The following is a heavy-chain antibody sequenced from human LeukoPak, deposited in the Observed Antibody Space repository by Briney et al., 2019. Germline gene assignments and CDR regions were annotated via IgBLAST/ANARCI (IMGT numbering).Heavy chain of an antibody. CDR1: GGTFSSYA. D-gene: IGHD5-12*01. V-gene: IGHV1-69*04. CDR2: IIPILGIA. Sequence: GSSVKVSCKASGGTFSSYAISWVRQAPGQGLEWMGRIIPILGIANYAQKFQGRVTITADKSTSTAYMELSSPRSEDTAVYYCAREATSNWFDPWGQGTLVTVSS. CDR3: AREATSNWFDP. J-gene: IGHJ5*02.